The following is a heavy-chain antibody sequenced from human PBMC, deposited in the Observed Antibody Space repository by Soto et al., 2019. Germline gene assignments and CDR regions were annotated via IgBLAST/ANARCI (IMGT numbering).Heavy chain of an antibody. D-gene: IGHD4-4*01. V-gene: IGHV4-30-2*01. Sequence: PSETLSLTCAVSGGSISSGGYSWSWIRQPPGKGLEWIGYIYQSGSTYYNPSLKSRVTISVDRSRNQFSLKLSSVTAADTAVYFCATQSYSNSGAYYYYAMDVWGQGTTVTVSS. J-gene: IGHJ6*02. CDR1: GGSISSGGYS. CDR3: ATQSYSNSGAYYYYAMDV. CDR2: IYQSGST.